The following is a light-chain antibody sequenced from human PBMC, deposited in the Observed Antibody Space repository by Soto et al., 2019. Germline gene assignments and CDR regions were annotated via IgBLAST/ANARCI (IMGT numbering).Light chain of an antibody. Sequence: DIQMTQSPSTLSASLGDRATITCRASQSISTWLAWYQQKPGKAPKLLIYKASTLESGVPSRFSGSGSGTEFTLTISSLQPDDFATYYCQQYNSYPYTFGQGTKLEIK. CDR3: QQYNSYPYT. V-gene: IGKV1-5*03. CDR1: QSISTW. J-gene: IGKJ2*01. CDR2: KAS.